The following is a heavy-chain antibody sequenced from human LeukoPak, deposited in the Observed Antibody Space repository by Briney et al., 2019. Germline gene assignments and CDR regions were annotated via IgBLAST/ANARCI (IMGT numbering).Heavy chain of an antibody. CDR2: IYYSGST. J-gene: IGHJ5*02. CDR1: GGSVSSGSYY. V-gene: IGHV4-61*01. Sequence: SETLSLTCTVSGGSVSSGSYYWSWIRQPPGKGLEWIGCIYYSGSTNYNPSLKSRVTISVDTSKNQFSLKLSSVTAADTAVYYCASPRSYYDSSGYYISWGQGTLVTVSS. D-gene: IGHD3-22*01. CDR3: ASPRSYYDSSGYYIS.